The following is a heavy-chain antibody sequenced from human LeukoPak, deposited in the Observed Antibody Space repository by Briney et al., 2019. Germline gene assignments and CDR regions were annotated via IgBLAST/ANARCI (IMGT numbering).Heavy chain of an antibody. CDR1: GGTFSSYA. V-gene: IGHV1-69*05. D-gene: IGHD3-3*01. J-gene: IGHJ4*02. CDR2: IIPIFGTA. CDR3: ANSPYYDFWSGARFDY. Sequence: SVKVSCKASGGTFSSYAISWVRQAPGQGLEWMGGIIPIFGTANYAQKFHGRVTITTDDSTSTAYMELSSLRSEDTAVYYCANSPYYDFWSGARFDYWGQGTLVTVSS.